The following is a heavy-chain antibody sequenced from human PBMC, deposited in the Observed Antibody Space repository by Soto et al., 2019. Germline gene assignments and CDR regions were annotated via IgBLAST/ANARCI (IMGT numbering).Heavy chain of an antibody. D-gene: IGHD6-13*01. CDR3: ASAAAGNSPFDY. Sequence: QVELVESGGGVVQPGRSLRLSCAASGFTFSSYGMHWVRQAPGKGLDWVAVIWYDGSDKYYADSVKGRFTISRDNSRNTLYLQINSLRDEDTAVYYCASAAAGNSPFDYWGQGTLVTVSS. J-gene: IGHJ4*02. CDR2: IWYDGSDK. CDR1: GFTFSSYG. V-gene: IGHV3-33*01.